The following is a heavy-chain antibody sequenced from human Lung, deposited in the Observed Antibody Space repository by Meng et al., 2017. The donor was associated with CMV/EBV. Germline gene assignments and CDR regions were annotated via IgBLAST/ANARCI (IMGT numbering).Heavy chain of an antibody. CDR3: ARARYFDWLGFDP. CDR2: INPRHGGT. D-gene: IGHD3-9*01. J-gene: IGHJ5*02. CDR1: GYTFTTYY. Sequence: ASVXVSXKTSGYTFTTYYIHWVRQAPGQGLEWMGIINPRHGGTAYAHKFQGRVTMTRDTSTSTVYMELSSLRSEDTAVYYCARARYFDWLGFDPWGQGPLVTVSS. V-gene: IGHV1-46*01.